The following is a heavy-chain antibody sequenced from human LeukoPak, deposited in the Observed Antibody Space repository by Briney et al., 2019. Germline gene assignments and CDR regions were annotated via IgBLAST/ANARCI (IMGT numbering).Heavy chain of an antibody. CDR2: IYYSGST. V-gene: IGHV4-31*03. D-gene: IGHD1-26*01. J-gene: IGHJ6*02. Sequence: PSETLSLTCTVSGGSISSGGYYWSWIRQHPGKGLEWIGYIYYSGSTYYNPSLKSRVTISVDTSKNQFSLKLSSVTAADTAVYYCARGSFGGASRYYYYGMDVWGQGTTVTVSS. CDR1: GGSISSGGYY. CDR3: ARGSFGGASRYYYYGMDV.